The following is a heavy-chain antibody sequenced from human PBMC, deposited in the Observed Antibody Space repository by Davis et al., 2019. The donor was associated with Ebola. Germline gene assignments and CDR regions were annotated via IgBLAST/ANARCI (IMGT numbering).Heavy chain of an antibody. CDR3: ARDILGDRGMDV. J-gene: IGHJ6*02. Sequence: LKISCAASGFTFSDYYMSWIRQAPGKGLEWVSYISSSSSYTNYADSVKGRFTISRDNAKNSLYLQMNSLRAEDTAVYYCARDILGDRGMDVWGQGTTVTVSS. CDR1: GFTFSDYY. V-gene: IGHV3-11*06. CDR2: ISSSSSYT. D-gene: IGHD1-26*01.